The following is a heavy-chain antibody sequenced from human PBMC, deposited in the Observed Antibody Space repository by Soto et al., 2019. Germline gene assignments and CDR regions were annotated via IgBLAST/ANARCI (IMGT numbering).Heavy chain of an antibody. CDR2: IGRSVTST. J-gene: IGHJ4*02. V-gene: IGHV3-48*03. CDR3: ASGQQDSLGY. D-gene: IGHD2-15*01. CDR1: GFTFSSYE. Sequence: EVQLVQSGGGLVQPGGSLRLSCAVSGFTFSSYEMNWLRQAPGKGLEWVSYIGRSVTSTPYADSVRGRFTVSRDNAKNSLFLQMNSLRAEDTAMYYCASGQQDSLGYWGQGTLVTVSS.